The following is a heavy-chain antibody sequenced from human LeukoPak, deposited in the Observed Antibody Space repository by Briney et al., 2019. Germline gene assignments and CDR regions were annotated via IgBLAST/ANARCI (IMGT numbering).Heavy chain of an antibody. V-gene: IGHV4-59*01. D-gene: IGHD3-22*01. Sequence: SETLSLTCTVSGGSISSYYWSWIRQPPGKGLEWIGYIYYSGSTNYNPSLKSRVAISVGTSKNQFSLKLSSVTAADTAVYYCAKDVPEIYYDSSGSFDYWGQGTLVTVSS. CDR3: AKDVPEIYYDSSGSFDY. J-gene: IGHJ4*02. CDR1: GGSISSYY. CDR2: IYYSGST.